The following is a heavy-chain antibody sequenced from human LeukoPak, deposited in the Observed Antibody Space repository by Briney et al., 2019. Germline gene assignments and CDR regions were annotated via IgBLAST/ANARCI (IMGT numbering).Heavy chain of an antibody. CDR1: GGSISSSSYY. D-gene: IGHD6-6*01. J-gene: IGHJ4*02. V-gene: IGHV4-39*01. Sequence: SETLSLTCTVSGGSISSSSYYWGWIRQPPGKGLEWIGSIYYSGSTYYNPSLKSRVTISVDMSKNQFSLKLSSVTAADTAVYYCARRRRPSSSSAYFDYWGQGTLVTVSS. CDR3: ARRRRPSSSSAYFDY. CDR2: IYYSGST.